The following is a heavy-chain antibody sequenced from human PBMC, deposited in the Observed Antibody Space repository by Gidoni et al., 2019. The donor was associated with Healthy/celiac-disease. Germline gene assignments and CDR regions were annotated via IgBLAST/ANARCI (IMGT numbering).Heavy chain of an antibody. J-gene: IGHJ4*02. V-gene: IGHV3-15*01. Sequence: EVQLVESGGGLVKPGGSLRVSCAASGFTFSNAWMSWVRQAPGKGLEWVGRIKSKTEGGTTDYAAPVKGRFSISRDDSKETLYLQMNILKTEDTAVYYCTTDTWELLYWGQGTLVTVSS. CDR3: TTDTWELLY. D-gene: IGHD1-26*01. CDR2: IKSKTEGGTT. CDR1: GFTFSNAW.